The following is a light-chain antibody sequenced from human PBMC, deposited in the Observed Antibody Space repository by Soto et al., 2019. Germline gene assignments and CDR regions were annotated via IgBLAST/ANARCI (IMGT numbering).Light chain of an antibody. Sequence: QSALTQPASVSGSPGQSITISCTGTSSDVGGYDYVSWYQQHPGKVPKLLIYDVSDRPSGVSDRFSGSKSGNTASLTISGLQPEDEADYYCSSFTSNNTRVFGGGTTVTVL. V-gene: IGLV2-14*03. CDR3: SSFTSNNTRV. J-gene: IGLJ1*01. CDR2: DVS. CDR1: SSDVGGYDY.